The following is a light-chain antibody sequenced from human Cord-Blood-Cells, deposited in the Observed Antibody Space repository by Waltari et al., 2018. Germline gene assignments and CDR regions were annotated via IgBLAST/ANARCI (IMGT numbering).Light chain of an antibody. J-gene: IGLJ1*01. V-gene: IGLV1-47*02. Sequence: QSVPTQPPSASGTPGQRVPISSSGSSANIGSNYVYWYQQLPGTDPKLIIYSNTPRPSGVPYLFSGSKSGTSASLAISGLRSEDEADYYCAAWDDSLSGPVFGTGTKVTVL. CDR1: SANIGSNY. CDR3: AAWDDSLSGPV. CDR2: SNT.